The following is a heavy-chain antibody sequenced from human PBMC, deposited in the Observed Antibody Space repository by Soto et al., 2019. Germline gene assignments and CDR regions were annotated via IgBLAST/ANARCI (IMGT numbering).Heavy chain of an antibody. V-gene: IGHV1-3*01. CDR1: GYTFTSYA. J-gene: IGHJ4*02. Sequence: ASVKVSCKASGYTFTSYAMHWVRQAPGQRLEWMGWINAGNGNTKYSQKFQGRVTITRDTSASTAYMELSSLRSEDTAVYYCARAPRGNYGYPSYFDYWGQGTLVTVSS. CDR3: ARAPRGNYGYPSYFDY. D-gene: IGHD3-10*01. CDR2: INAGNGNT.